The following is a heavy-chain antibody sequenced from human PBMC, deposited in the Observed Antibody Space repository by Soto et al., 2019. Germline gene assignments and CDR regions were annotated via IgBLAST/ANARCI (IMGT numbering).Heavy chain of an antibody. CDR1: GFTFTTYW. CDR2: INGDGSST. D-gene: IGHD1-1*01. J-gene: IGHJ4*02. Sequence: PGGSLRLSCGASGFTFTTYWIHWVRQVPGKGLVWVSRINGDGSSTTYADSVKGRFTISRDNAKNTLYLQMNSLRAEDTAVYYCTRGPRASSTGTGAHWGQGTLVTAPQ. V-gene: IGHV3-74*01. CDR3: TRGPRASSTGTGAH.